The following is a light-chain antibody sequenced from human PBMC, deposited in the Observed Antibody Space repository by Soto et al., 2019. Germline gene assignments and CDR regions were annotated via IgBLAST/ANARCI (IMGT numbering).Light chain of an antibody. CDR2: EVT. J-gene: IGLJ2*01. CDR1: TSDVGSYNL. CDR3: CSYGGSITFVK. Sequence: VLTQPASVSGSPGQSITISCTGTTSDVGSYNLVSWYQQHPGKAPKLIIYEVTKRPSGVSNRFSGSKSGNTASLTISGLQAEDEADYYCCSYGGSITFVKFGGGTKLTVL. V-gene: IGLV2-23*02.